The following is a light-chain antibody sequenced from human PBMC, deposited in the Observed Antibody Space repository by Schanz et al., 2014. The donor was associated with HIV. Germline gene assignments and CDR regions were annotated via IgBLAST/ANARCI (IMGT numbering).Light chain of an antibody. CDR1: QSVSRK. CDR3: QQYGGSPLT. J-gene: IGKJ4*01. CDR2: GAS. Sequence: EIVMTQSPATLSVSPGERDTLSCRESQSVSRKGARYQQKPGQAPRLLIYGASTRATGIPARFSGSGSGTEFTLTISSLQSEDFALYYCQQYGGSPLTFG. V-gene: IGKV3-15*01.